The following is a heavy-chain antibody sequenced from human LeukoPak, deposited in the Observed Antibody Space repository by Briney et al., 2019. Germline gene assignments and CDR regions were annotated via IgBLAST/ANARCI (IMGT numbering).Heavy chain of an antibody. J-gene: IGHJ5*02. CDR1: GGSISSGGYY. D-gene: IGHD2-2*01. V-gene: IGHV4-30-2*01. CDR2: IYHSGST. Sequence: PSETLSLTCTVSGGSISSGGYYWSWIRQPPGKGLEWIGYIYHSGSTYYNPSLKSRVTISVDRSKNQFSLKLSSVTAADTAVYYCARDHDVVPAISWFDPWGQGTLVTVSS. CDR3: ARDHDVVPAISWFDP.